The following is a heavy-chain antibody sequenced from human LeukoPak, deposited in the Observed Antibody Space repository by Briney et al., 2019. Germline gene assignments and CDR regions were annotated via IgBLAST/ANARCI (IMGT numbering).Heavy chain of an antibody. J-gene: IGHJ4*02. Sequence: GEALKISCKGSGYSFTSYWISWGRQMPAKGREWRGRVNPSDSYTNYSPSFQGHVTISADKSISTAYLQWSSLKASDTAMYYCARLSVPAAPAWGQGTLVTVSS. CDR3: ARLSVPAAPA. V-gene: IGHV5-10-1*01. CDR1: GYSFTSYW. D-gene: IGHD2-2*01. CDR2: VNPSDSYT.